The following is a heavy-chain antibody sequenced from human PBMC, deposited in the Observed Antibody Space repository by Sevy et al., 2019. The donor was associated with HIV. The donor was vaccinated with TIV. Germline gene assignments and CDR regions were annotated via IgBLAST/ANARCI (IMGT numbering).Heavy chain of an antibody. V-gene: IGHV1-18*01. J-gene: IGHJ6*02. CDR2: ISGYNGDT. CDR3: ASEGVADRFARLQYYYYGMDV. D-gene: IGHD2-8*01. Sequence: ASVKVSCKASGYIFTSYGISWVRQAPGQGLEWMGWISGYNGDTNYAQKFQGRVTMTTDTSTSTAYMELRSLRSDDTALYYCASEGVADRFARLQYYYYGMDVWGQGTTVTVSS. CDR1: GYIFTSYG.